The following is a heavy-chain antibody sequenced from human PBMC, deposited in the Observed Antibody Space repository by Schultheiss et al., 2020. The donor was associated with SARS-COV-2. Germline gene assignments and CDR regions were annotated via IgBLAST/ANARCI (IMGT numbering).Heavy chain of an antibody. CDR3: ARVAEACRGGSCYLGNWDKYSYMDV. CDR1: GGSLSGYY. D-gene: IGHD2-15*01. Sequence: SQTLSLTCAVYGGSLSGYYWSWIRQPPGKGLEWIGEINHSGSTNYNPSLKSRVTISVDTSKNQFSLKLSSVTAADTAVYYCARVAEACRGGSCYLGNWDKYSYMDVWGKGTAVTVSS. V-gene: IGHV4-34*01. CDR2: INHSGST. J-gene: IGHJ6*03.